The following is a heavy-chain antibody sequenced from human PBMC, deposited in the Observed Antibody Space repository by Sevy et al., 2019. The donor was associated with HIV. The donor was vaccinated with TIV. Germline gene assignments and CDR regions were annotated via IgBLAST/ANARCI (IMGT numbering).Heavy chain of an antibody. CDR2: IYYSGST. CDR1: GGSISSSSYY. D-gene: IGHD3-3*02. J-gene: IGHJ4*02. Sequence: SETLSLTCTVSGGSISSSSYYWGWIRQPPGKGLEWIGSIYYSGSTYYNPSLKSRVTISVDTSKNQFSLKLSSVTAADTAVYYCARRERSPKAWGIRPFDYWGQGTLVTVSS. V-gene: IGHV4-39*01. CDR3: ARRERSPKAWGIRPFDY.